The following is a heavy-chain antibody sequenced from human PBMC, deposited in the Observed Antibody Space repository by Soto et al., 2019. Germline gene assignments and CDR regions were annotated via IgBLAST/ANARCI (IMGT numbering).Heavy chain of an antibody. V-gene: IGHV4-61*08. CDR3: ARSPNYYYYGFDV. D-gene: IGHD3-10*01. CDR1: GGSVSSGDYS. Sequence: SETLSLTCTVSGGSVSSGDYSWSWLRQSPGKRLEWIAYLYYSGSTDYNPSLKSRATISVDTSKSQVSLTLTSMTAADAAVYYCARSPNYYYYGFDVWGQGTTVTVSS. CDR2: LYYSGST. J-gene: IGHJ6*02.